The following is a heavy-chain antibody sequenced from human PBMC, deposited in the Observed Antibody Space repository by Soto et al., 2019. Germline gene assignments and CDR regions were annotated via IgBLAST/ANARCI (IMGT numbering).Heavy chain of an antibody. CDR1: GYTFTSYD. D-gene: IGHD3-3*01. CDR3: ARIFYYDFWSGRALPGKYYMDV. J-gene: IGHJ6*03. Sequence: ASVKVSCKASGYTFTSYDINWVRQATGQGLEWMGWMNPNSGNTGYAQKFRGRVTMTRNTSISTAYMELSSLRSEDTAVYYCARIFYYDFWSGRALPGKYYMDVWGKGNTVTGS. CDR2: MNPNSGNT. V-gene: IGHV1-8*01.